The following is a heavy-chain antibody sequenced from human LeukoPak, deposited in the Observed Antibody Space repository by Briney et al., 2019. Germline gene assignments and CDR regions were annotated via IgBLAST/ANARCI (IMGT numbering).Heavy chain of an antibody. D-gene: IGHD2-2*01. J-gene: IGHJ4*02. CDR1: GGSISSSSYY. CDR3: ARVRSRRYHTIDY. CDR2: IYYSGST. Sequence: SETLSLTCTVSGGSISSSSYYWGWIRQPPGKGLEWIGSIYYSGSTYYNPSLKSRVTISVDTSKNQFSLKLSSVTAADTAVYYCARVRSRRYHTIDYWGQGTLVTVSS. V-gene: IGHV4-39*07.